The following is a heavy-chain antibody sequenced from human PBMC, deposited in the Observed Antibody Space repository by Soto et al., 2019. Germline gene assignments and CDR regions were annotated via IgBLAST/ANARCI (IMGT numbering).Heavy chain of an antibody. CDR1: GYTFTSYG. J-gene: IGHJ6*04. V-gene: IGHV1-18*01. D-gene: IGHD6-13*01. CDR3: GTDLWQQLVHYYYYGMEV. Sequence: ASVKVSCKASGYTFTSYGISWVRQAPGQGLEWMGWISAYNGNRNYAQKLQGRVTMTTDTATIRAYMELRSLRSDDTAVYYCGTDLWQQLVHYYYYGMEVWGKGTMVTVSS. CDR2: ISAYNGNR.